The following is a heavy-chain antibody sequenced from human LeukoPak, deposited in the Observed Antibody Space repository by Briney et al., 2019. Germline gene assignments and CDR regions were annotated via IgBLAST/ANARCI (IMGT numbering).Heavy chain of an antibody. D-gene: IGHD5-18*01. J-gene: IGHJ6*02. CDR1: GGTFSSYA. CDR3: ARELVDTAMVTNYYGMDV. Sequence: SVKVSCKASGGTFSSYAISWVRQAPGQGLEWMGGIIPIFGTANYAQKFQGRVTITADESTSTAYMELSSLRSEDTAVYYCARELVDTAMVTNYYGMDVWGQGTTVTVSS. CDR2: IIPIFGTA. V-gene: IGHV1-69*01.